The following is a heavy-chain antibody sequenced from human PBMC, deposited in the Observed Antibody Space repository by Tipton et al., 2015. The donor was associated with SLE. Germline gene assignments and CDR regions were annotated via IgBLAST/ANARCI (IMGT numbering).Heavy chain of an antibody. CDR3: ARCIVGANSYYYYMDV. D-gene: IGHD1-26*01. CDR1: GGSISSGDYY. Sequence: TLSLTCTVSGGSISSGDYYWSWIRQPPGKGLEWIGYIYYSGSTYCNPSLKSRVTISVDTSKNQFSLKLSSVTAADTAVYYCARCIVGANSYYYYMDVWGKGTTVTVSS. CDR2: IYYSGST. V-gene: IGHV4-30-4*01. J-gene: IGHJ6*03.